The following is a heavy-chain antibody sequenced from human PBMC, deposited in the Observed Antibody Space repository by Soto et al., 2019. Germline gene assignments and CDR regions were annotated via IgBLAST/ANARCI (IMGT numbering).Heavy chain of an antibody. CDR2: IYYSGST. D-gene: IGHD2-2*01. Sequence: SETLSLTCTVSGGSISSSSYYWGWIRQPPGKGLEWIGSIYYSGSTYYNPSLKSRVTISVDTSKNQFSLKLSSVTAADTAVYYCATVVPAAMEVGDNWFDPWGQGTLVTVSS. CDR3: ATVVPAAMEVGDNWFDP. CDR1: GGSISSSSYY. J-gene: IGHJ5*02. V-gene: IGHV4-39*01.